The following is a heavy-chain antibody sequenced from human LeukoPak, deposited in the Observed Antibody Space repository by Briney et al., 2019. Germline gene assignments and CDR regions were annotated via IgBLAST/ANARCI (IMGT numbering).Heavy chain of an antibody. CDR2: IYYSGGT. D-gene: IGHD5-24*01. Sequence: PSETLSLTCTVSGGSISSYYWSWIRQPPGKGLEWIGYIYYSGGTYYNPSLKTRVTISVDTSKNQFSLKLSSVTAADTAVYYCARDPRGDGYNFFDYWGQGTLVTVSS. CDR3: ARDPRGDGYNFFDY. CDR1: GGSISSYY. V-gene: IGHV4-59*01. J-gene: IGHJ4*02.